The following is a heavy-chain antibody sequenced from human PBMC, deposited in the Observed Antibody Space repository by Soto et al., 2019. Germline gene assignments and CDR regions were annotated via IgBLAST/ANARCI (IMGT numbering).Heavy chain of an antibody. CDR1: GGSISSGGYY. J-gene: IGHJ6*02. Sequence: SETLSLTCTVSGGSISSGGYYWSWIRQHPGKGLEWIGYIYYSGSTYYNPSLKSRVTISVDTSKNQFSLKLSSVTAADTAVYYCARVKLVCSSTFCYDGYYYYGMDVCGQGTTVPVSS. V-gene: IGHV4-31*03. CDR2: IYYSGST. CDR3: ARVKLVCSSTFCYDGYYYYGMDV. D-gene: IGHD2-2*01.